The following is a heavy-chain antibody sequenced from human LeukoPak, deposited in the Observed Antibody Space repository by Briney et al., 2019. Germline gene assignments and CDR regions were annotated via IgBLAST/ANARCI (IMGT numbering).Heavy chain of an antibody. Sequence: GGSLRLSCAVSGFSLRSFWMSWVRQAPGKGLEWVANIREDGIESHYTDSVKGRFTISRDNAKNSLYLQMNSLRAEDTAVYYCARDFWNHWGQGTMVTVSS. CDR1: GFSLRSFW. D-gene: IGHD1-1*01. CDR3: ARDFWNH. J-gene: IGHJ3*01. V-gene: IGHV3-7*01. CDR2: IREDGIES.